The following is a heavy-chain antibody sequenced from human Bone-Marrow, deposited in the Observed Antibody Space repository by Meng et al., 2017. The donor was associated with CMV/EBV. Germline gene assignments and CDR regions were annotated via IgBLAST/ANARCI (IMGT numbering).Heavy chain of an antibody. J-gene: IGHJ6*01. CDR2: ISAYNGNT. V-gene: IGHV1-18*01. CDR3: ARDHDWPVITAPYGMDV. D-gene: IGHD3-22*01. Sequence: ASVKVSCKASGYTFTSYGISWVRQAPGQGLEWMGWISAYNGNTNYAQKLQGRVTMTTDTSTSTAYMELSSLRSEDTAVYYCARDHDWPVITAPYGMDVWGQGTTVTGYS. CDR1: GYTFTSYG.